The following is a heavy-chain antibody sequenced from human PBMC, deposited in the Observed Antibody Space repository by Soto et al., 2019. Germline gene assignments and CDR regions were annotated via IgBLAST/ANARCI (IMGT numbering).Heavy chain of an antibody. Sequence: ASVKVSCKASGGTFSSYAISWVRQAPGQRLEWMGWISAGNGNTKYSQKFQGRVTITRDTSASTAYMELSSLRSEDTAVYYWARDLWYSSGWYRGVFDYWGQGTLVTSPQ. D-gene: IGHD6-19*01. V-gene: IGHV1-3*01. J-gene: IGHJ4*02. CDR2: ISAGNGNT. CDR3: ARDLWYSSGWYRGVFDY. CDR1: GGTFSSYA.